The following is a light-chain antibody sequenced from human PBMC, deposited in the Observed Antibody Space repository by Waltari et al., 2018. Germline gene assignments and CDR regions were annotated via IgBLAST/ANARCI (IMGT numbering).Light chain of an antibody. J-gene: IGLJ3*02. CDR3: ATWDGSLTAWV. CDR1: SSNIGRNY. Sequence: QSVLTQPPSASGTPGQRVTISCSGSSSNIGRNYVYWYQQFPGTAPKLLVYRNNERPAGVPDRIAGSKSGPSASLAISGLRSEDEADYYCATWDGSLTAWVFGGGTKLTVL. CDR2: RNN. V-gene: IGLV1-47*01.